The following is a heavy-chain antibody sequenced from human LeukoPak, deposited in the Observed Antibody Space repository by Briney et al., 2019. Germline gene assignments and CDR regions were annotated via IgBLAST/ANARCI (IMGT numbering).Heavy chain of an antibody. D-gene: IGHD6-6*01. V-gene: IGHV3-30-3*01. CDR3: SKDFCGEYSRSCGMDV. Sequence: GGSLRLSCAASGFTFSSHVFHWVRQAPGKGLEWLAMISYDGNRKYYADSVKGRFTISKDNSKDTLYLQMNSLRAEDTAVYYCSKDFCGEYSRSCGMDVWGQGTTVTVSS. CDR1: GFTFSSHV. J-gene: IGHJ6*02. CDR2: ISYDGNRK.